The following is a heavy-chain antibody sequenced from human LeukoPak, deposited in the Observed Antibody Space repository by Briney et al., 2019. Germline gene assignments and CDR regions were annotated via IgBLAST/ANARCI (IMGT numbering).Heavy chain of an antibody. V-gene: IGHV4-34*01. CDR3: ARGCSGGSCYPAHFDY. Sequence: PSETLSLTCAVYGGSFSGYYWSWIRQPPGKGLEWIGEINHSGSTNYNPSLKSGVTISVDTSKNQFSLKLRCVTAADTAVYYCARGCSGGSCYPAHFDYWGQGTLVTVSS. CDR2: INHSGST. J-gene: IGHJ4*02. CDR1: GGSFSGYY. D-gene: IGHD2-15*01.